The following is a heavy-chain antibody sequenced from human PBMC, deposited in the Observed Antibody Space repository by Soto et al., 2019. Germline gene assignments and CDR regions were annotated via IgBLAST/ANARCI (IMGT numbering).Heavy chain of an antibody. D-gene: IGHD6-19*01. Sequence: SPTLSLTCAISGDSVSSTSTAWSWIRQSPSRGLEWLGRTYYRSKWYSDYAVSVKSRITINPDTSKNQFSLQLNSVTPEDTAVYYCARGSYYSGWAWGQGTLVTVSS. V-gene: IGHV6-1*01. CDR1: GDSVSSTSTA. J-gene: IGHJ4*02. CDR3: ARGSYYSGWA. CDR2: TYYRSKWYS.